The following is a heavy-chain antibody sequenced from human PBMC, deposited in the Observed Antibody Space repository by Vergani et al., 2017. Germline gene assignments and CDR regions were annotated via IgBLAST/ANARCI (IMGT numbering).Heavy chain of an antibody. J-gene: IGHJ4*02. Sequence: QVQLVQSGAEVKKPGSSVKVSCKASGGTFSSYAISWVRQAPGQGLEWMGGIIPIFGTANYAQKSQGRVTITADEDTSTAYMELRSLSSEDTAVYYCASAGYSSSWGGGAFDYWGQGTLVTVSS. CDR3: ASAGYSSSWGGGAFDY. V-gene: IGHV1-69*01. CDR1: GGTFSSYA. CDR2: IIPIFGTA. D-gene: IGHD6-13*01.